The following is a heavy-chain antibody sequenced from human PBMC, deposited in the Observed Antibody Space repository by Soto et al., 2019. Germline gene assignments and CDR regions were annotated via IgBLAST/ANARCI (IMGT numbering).Heavy chain of an antibody. V-gene: IGHV3-48*01. CDR1: GFTFSDYS. CDR2: ISGSSSTI. CDR3: ARDTVGGAAATTNDY. D-gene: IGHD2-15*01. Sequence: PGGSLRLSCAASGFTFSDYSMNWVRQAPGKGLEWISYISGSSSTIDYADSVKGRFTISRDNAKNSLYLQMNYLRAEDTALYYSARDTVGGAAATTNDYWGQGTLVTVSS. J-gene: IGHJ4*02.